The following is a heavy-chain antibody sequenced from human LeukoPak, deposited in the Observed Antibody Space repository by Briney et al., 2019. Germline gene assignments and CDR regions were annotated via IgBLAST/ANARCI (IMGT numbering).Heavy chain of an antibody. CDR1: GFAVSSNY. Sequence: VGSLRLSCAASGFAVSSNYMSWVRQAPRKGLEWVSVIYSSGSTSYADSVKSRFTIYRDNSTNTMSLQMSSLRAEDTAVYYCATTPPPYYDSSGYLDYWGQGTLVTVSS. J-gene: IGHJ4*02. CDR2: IYSSGST. D-gene: IGHD3-22*01. V-gene: IGHV3-66*01. CDR3: ATTPPPYYDSSGYLDY.